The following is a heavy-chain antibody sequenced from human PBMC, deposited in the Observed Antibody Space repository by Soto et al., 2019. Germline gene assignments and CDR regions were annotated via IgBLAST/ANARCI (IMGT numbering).Heavy chain of an antibody. CDR1: GYTFTSYG. CDR2: ISAYNGNT. V-gene: IGHV1-18*01. D-gene: IGHD2-21*02. CDR3: AREHIVVVTAIRVFGMDV. Sequence: ASVKVSCKASGYTFTSYGISWVRQAPGQGLEWMGWISAYNGNTNYAQKLQGRVTMTTDTSTSTAYMELRSLRPDDTAVYYCAREHIVVVTAIRVFGMDVWGQGTTVTVSS. J-gene: IGHJ6*02.